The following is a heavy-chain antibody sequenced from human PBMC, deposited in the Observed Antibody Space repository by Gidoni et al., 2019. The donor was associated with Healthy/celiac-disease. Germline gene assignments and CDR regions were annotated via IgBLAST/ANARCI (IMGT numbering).Heavy chain of an antibody. CDR1: AYSFISSW. CDR3: ARHARSDDFWSGVLRSYFDY. D-gene: IGHD3-3*01. CDR2: IDPSDSYT. V-gene: IGHV5-10-1*01. Sequence: QLVQSGAAVTKHGESLLISCTGSAYSFISSWISWVSQMPGKGLEWMGRIDPSDSYTNYSQSCQGHVTISADKSISTAYLQWSSLKASDTAMYYCARHARSDDFWSGVLRSYFDYWGQGTLVTVSS. J-gene: IGHJ4*02.